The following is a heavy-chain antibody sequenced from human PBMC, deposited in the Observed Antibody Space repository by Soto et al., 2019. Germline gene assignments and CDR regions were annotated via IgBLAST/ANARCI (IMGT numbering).Heavy chain of an antibody. D-gene: IGHD2-2*01. Sequence: QMQLVESGGGVVQPGRSLRLSCAASGFTFSSYGMHWVRQAPGKGLEWVAVISYDGSNKYYADSVKGRFTISRDNSKNTLYLQMNSLRAEDTAVYYCAKGSFQHDFDYWGQGTLVTVSS. J-gene: IGHJ4*02. CDR2: ISYDGSNK. CDR3: AKGSFQHDFDY. CDR1: GFTFSSYG. V-gene: IGHV3-30*18.